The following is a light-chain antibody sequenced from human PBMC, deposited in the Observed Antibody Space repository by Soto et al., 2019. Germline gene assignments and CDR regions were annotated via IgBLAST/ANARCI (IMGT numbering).Light chain of an antibody. CDR3: QQYNNGPPLMCT. V-gene: IGKV3D-15*01. Sequence: EIVMTQSPATLSVSPGERATLSCRASQSVSSNLAWYQQKPGKAPRLLIYGASTRATVFPDRFSGSGAWTEFTLTISSLPSEDFAVYYCQQYNNGPPLMCTFGNGTKLEI. J-gene: IGKJ2*02. CDR2: GAS. CDR1: QSVSSN.